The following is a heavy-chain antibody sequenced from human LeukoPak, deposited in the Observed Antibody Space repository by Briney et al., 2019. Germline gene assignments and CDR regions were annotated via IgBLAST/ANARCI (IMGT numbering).Heavy chain of an antibody. V-gene: IGHV4-30-2*01. J-gene: IGHJ4*02. Sequence: PSETLSLTCTVSGDSITSGVHYWSWIRQPPGKGLEWIGYIYHRGNTYYNPSLKSRVTISVDRSTNQFSLKVTSVTAADTAVYYCATLRSVRYSSSWYGDYFDFWGQGTLVTVSS. CDR1: GDSITSGVHY. CDR2: IYHRGNT. D-gene: IGHD6-13*01. CDR3: ATLRSVRYSSSWYGDYFDF.